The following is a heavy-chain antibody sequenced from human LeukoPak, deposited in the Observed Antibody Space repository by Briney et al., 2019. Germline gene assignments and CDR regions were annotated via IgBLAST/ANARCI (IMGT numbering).Heavy chain of an antibody. CDR3: TSSPCSSGINCGHDY. Sequence: GGSLRPSCAASGFTFSSYAMSWVRQAPGKGLEWVSAISGSGGSTYYADSVKGRFTISRDISTNTLSLQMNSLRAEDTAVYYCTSSPCSSGINCGHDYWGQGTLVTVSS. CDR2: ISGSGGST. CDR1: GFTFSSYA. V-gene: IGHV3-23*01. J-gene: IGHJ4*02. D-gene: IGHD2-2*01.